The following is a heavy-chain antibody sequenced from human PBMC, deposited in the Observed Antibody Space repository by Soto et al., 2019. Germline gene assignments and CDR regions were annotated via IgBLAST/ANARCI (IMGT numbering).Heavy chain of an antibody. CDR2: ISGSGGST. D-gene: IGHD6-19*01. CDR3: ATVSDGVAVAGTDAFDI. Sequence: GGSLRLSCAASGFTFSSYAMSLVRQAQGKGLEWVSAISGSGGSTYYADSVKGRFTISRDNYKNTLYLQMNSLRAADTAVSYCATVSDGVAVAGTDAFDIWGQGTMVTVSS. CDR1: GFTFSSYA. J-gene: IGHJ3*02. V-gene: IGHV3-23*01.